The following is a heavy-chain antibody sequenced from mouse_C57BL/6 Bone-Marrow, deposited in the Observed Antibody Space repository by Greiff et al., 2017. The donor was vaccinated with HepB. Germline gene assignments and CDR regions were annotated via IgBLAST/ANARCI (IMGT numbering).Heavy chain of an antibody. CDR3: AREGLRRNYFDY. CDR1: GYAFSSSW. D-gene: IGHD2-2*01. CDR2: IYPGDGDT. J-gene: IGHJ2*01. Sequence: QVQLQQSGPELVKPGASVKISCKASGYAFSSSWMNWVKQRPGKGLEWIGRIYPGDGDTNYNGKFKGKATLTADKSSSTAYMQLSSLTSEDSAVYFCAREGLRRNYFDYWGQGTTLTVSS. V-gene: IGHV1-82*01.